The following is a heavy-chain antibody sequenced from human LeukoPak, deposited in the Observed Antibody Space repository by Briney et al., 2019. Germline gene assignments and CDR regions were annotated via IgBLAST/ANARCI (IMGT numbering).Heavy chain of an antibody. CDR1: EDSVSSNSAA. J-gene: IGHJ4*02. D-gene: IGHD1-26*01. Sequence: SQTLSLTCAISEDSVSSNSAAWNWVSQAPSRGLESLGKTCYSSKWYYDYAASVRRRLTIDPDTSKSQFALQLDSVTHEDTALYYCAGETSPSGIVGAIRCDYWGQGPLVTVSS. CDR3: AGETSPSGIVGAIRCDY. V-gene: IGHV6-1*01. CDR2: TCYSSKWYY.